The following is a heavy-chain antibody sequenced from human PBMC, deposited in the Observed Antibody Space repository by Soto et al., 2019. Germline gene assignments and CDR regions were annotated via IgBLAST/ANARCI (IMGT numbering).Heavy chain of an antibody. V-gene: IGHV3-7*05. CDR2: INQDGSAK. D-gene: IGHD1-1*01. CDR3: ARWNGGFDP. Sequence: GGSLRLSCAACGFTFSDYYMSWVRQAPGKGLEWVANINQDGSAKSYVDSVRGRFTISRDNGKNSLSLQMESLRADDTAVYYCARWNGGFDPWGQGTLVTVSS. J-gene: IGHJ5*02. CDR1: GFTFSDYY.